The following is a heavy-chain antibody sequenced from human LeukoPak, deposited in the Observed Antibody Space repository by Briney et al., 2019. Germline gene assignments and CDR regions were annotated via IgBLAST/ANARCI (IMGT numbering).Heavy chain of an antibody. CDR2: IIPIFGTA. Sequence: ASVKVSCKASGYTFTTYYMHWVRQAPGQGLEWMGGIIPIFGTANYAQKFQGRVTITADESTSTAYMELSSLRSEDTAVYYCARDTNSAGYTTVYYMDVWGKGTTVTVSS. J-gene: IGHJ6*03. V-gene: IGHV1-69*13. CDR1: GYTFTTYY. CDR3: ARDTNSAGYTTVYYMDV. D-gene: IGHD2/OR15-2a*01.